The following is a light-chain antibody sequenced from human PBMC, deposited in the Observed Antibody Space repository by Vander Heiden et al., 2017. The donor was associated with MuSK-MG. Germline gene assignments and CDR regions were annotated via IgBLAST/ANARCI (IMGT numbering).Light chain of an antibody. CDR3: QQYNSDWT. V-gene: IGKV1-5*03. J-gene: IGKJ1*01. CDR2: KAS. CDR1: QSISSW. Sequence: IQMPQSPSPLSASVGDGITITCRASQSISSWLAWYQQKPGKATKLLIYKASSLESGVPSRFSGSGSGTEFTLTISSLQPDDFATYYCQQYNSDWTFGQGTKVEIK.